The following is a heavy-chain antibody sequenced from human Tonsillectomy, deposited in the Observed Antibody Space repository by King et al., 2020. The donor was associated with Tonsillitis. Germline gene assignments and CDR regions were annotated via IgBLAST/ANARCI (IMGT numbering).Heavy chain of an antibody. D-gene: IGHD5-24*01. CDR2: ISYDGSNK. CDR1: GFTFSSYD. Sequence: VQLVESGGGVVQPGRSLRLSCAASGFTFSSYDMYWVRQAPGKGLEWVAVISYDGSNKYYADSVTGRFTISGDNSKNKVYLQMNSLRAEDTAVYYCARDRDGYIFDYWGQGTLVAVSS. J-gene: IGHJ4*02. CDR3: ARDRDGYIFDY. V-gene: IGHV3-33*05.